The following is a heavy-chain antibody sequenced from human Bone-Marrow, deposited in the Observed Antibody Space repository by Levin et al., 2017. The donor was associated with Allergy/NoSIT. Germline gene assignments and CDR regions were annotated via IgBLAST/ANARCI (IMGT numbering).Heavy chain of an antibody. CDR3: ATTTGTTRGRGGHYYYGLDA. Sequence: ASVKVSCKASGGTFGTSSLSWVRQAPGQGLEWMGGIFPTYGTSHYAQKFQVRMTISADESTGIAYMELSGLTSDDTALYYCATTTGTTRGRGGHYYYGLDAWGQGTRVTVSS. J-gene: IGHJ6*02. V-gene: IGHV1-69*13. CDR2: IFPTYGTS. CDR1: GGTFGTSS. D-gene: IGHD1-1*01.